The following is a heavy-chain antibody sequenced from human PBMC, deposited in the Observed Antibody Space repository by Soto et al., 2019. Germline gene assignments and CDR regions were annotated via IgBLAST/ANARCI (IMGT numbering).Heavy chain of an antibody. CDR3: ARDPQKFGSDAFDI. V-gene: IGHV4-31*03. Sequence: ASETLSLTCTVSGGSISSGGYYWSWIRQHPGKGLEWIGYIYYSGSTYYNPSLKSRVTISVDTSKNQFSLKLSSVTAADTAVYYCARDPQKFGSDAFDIWGQGTMVTVSS. CDR2: IYYSGST. CDR1: GGSISSGGYY. D-gene: IGHD3-3*01. J-gene: IGHJ3*02.